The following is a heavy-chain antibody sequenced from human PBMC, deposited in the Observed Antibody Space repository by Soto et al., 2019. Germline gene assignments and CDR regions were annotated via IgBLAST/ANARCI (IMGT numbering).Heavy chain of an antibody. Sequence: QVQLVQSGAEVKKPGASVKVSCKASGYTFTSYGISWVRQAPGQGLEWMGWISAYNGNTNYAQKLQGRVPMTTDTSTSTAYMELRSLRSDDTAVYYCARDSYYDFWSGYPPNYGMDVWGQGTTVTVSS. V-gene: IGHV1-18*01. J-gene: IGHJ6*02. CDR1: GYTFTSYG. CDR3: ARDSYYDFWSGYPPNYGMDV. CDR2: ISAYNGNT. D-gene: IGHD3-3*01.